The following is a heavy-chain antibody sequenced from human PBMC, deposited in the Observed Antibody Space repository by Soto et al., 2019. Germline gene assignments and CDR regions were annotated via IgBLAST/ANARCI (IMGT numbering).Heavy chain of an antibody. V-gene: IGHV3-23*01. CDR1: GFTFSSYA. J-gene: IGHJ6*02. CDR2: ISGSGGST. CDR3: ASDIVVPAAIPPKSIHYYGMDV. Sequence: GGSLRLSCAASGFTFSSYAMSWVRQAPGKGLEWVSAISGSGGSTYYADSVKGRFTISRDNSKNTLYLQMNSLRAEDTAVYYCASDIVVPAAIPPKSIHYYGMDVWGQGTTVTVSS. D-gene: IGHD2-2*02.